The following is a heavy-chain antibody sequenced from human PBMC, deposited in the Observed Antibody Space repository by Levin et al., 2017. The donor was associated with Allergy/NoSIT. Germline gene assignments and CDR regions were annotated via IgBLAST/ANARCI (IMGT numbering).Heavy chain of an antibody. CDR1: GFTFTTHW. D-gene: IGHD3-3*01. Sequence: GESLKISCAASGFTFTTHWMIWVRQAPGKGLEWVTNMDRDGSAKYYLDSVRGRFTISRDNAKNSLFLQLNSLRAEDTAVYYCVRDHNWSFDYWGQGTLVTVSS. J-gene: IGHJ4*02. CDR2: MDRDGSAK. CDR3: VRDHNWSFDY. V-gene: IGHV3-7*01.